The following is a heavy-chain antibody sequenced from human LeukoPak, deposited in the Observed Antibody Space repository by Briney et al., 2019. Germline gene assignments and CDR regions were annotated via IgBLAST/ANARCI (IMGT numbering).Heavy chain of an antibody. CDR1: GFAFSSYS. D-gene: IGHD5-18*01. CDR2: ISSSSSYI. CDR3: ARASRSYGSGY. J-gene: IGHJ4*02. V-gene: IGHV3-21*01. Sequence: GGSLRLSCAASGFAFSSYSMNWVRQAPGKGLEWVSSISSSSSYIYYADSVKGRFTISRDNAKNSLYLQMNSLRAEDTAVYYCARASRSYGSGYWGQGTLVTLSS.